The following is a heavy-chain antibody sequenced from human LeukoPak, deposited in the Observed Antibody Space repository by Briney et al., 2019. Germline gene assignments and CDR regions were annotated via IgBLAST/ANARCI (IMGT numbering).Heavy chain of an antibody. D-gene: IGHD2/OR15-2a*01. CDR1: GFTFSSYW. Sequence: GGSLRLSCAVSGFTFSSYWMTWVRQAPGKGLEWVAKIKEDGSEKYYVDSVKGRFTVSRDNVKNSLFLQMNSLRAEDTAAYYCARLHSAVYFGDAFDIWGQGTMVTVSS. CDR2: IKEDGSEK. CDR3: ARLHSAVYFGDAFDI. V-gene: IGHV3-7*03. J-gene: IGHJ3*02.